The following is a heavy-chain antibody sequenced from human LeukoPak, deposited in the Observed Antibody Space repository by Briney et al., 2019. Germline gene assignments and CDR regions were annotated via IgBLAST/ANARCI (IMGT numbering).Heavy chain of an antibody. Sequence: SVKVSCNASGGTFSSYAISWVRQAPGQGLEWMGGTIPIFGTANYAQKFQGRVTITADESTSTAYMELSSLRSEDTAVYYCARDVPYYGSGLDWFDPWGQGTLVTVSS. CDR2: TIPIFGTA. V-gene: IGHV1-69*01. CDR3: ARDVPYYGSGLDWFDP. J-gene: IGHJ5*02. D-gene: IGHD3-10*01. CDR1: GGTFSSYA.